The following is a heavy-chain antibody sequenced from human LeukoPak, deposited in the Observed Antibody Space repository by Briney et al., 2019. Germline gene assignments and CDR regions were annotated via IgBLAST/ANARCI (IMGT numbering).Heavy chain of an antibody. Sequence: GASVKVSCKASGGTFSSYAISWVRQAPGQGLEWMGGIIPIFGTANYAQKFQGRVTITADESTSTAYMELSRLRSEDTAVYYCARDYSSGWYLGSGLHYFDYWGQGTLVTVSS. D-gene: IGHD6-19*01. J-gene: IGHJ4*02. V-gene: IGHV1-69*13. CDR2: IIPIFGTA. CDR3: ARDYSSGWYLGSGLHYFDY. CDR1: GGTFSSYA.